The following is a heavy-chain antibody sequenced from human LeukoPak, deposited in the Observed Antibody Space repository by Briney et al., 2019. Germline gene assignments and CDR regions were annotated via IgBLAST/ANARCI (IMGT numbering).Heavy chain of an antibody. CDR3: AKAPVTTCRGAFCYPFDY. V-gene: IGHV3-23*01. CDR2: ISDTGNT. D-gene: IGHD2-15*01. J-gene: IGHJ4*02. CDR1: GFTLSSYA. Sequence: GRSLRLSCAASGFTLSSYAMSWVRQAPGKGVEWVSAISDTGNTYHADSVKGRFTISRDSSKNTLFLQMNRLRPEDAAVYYCAKAPVTTCRGAFCYPFDYWGLGTLVTVSS.